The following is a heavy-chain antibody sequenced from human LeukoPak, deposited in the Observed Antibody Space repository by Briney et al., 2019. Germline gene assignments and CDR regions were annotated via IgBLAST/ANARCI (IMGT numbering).Heavy chain of an antibody. CDR2: IRNKANSYTT. Sequence: GGSLRLSCAASGFRFSYHYMDWVRQAPGKGLQWVGRIRNKANSYTTEYAASVRGRFTISRDDSNNSVYLQMSSLTTEDTAVYYCAREEFSNDVPFLDYWGQGTLVTVSS. V-gene: IGHV3-72*01. CDR3: AREEFSNDVPFLDY. D-gene: IGHD4-11*01. J-gene: IGHJ4*02. CDR1: GFRFSYHY.